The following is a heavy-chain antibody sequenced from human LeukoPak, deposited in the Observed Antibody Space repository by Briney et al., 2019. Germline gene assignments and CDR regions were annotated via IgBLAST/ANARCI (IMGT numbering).Heavy chain of an antibody. Sequence: PGGSLRLSCAASGFTFSRYAMSWVRQAPGKGLEWVSAISGSGGSTYYADSVKGRFTISRDNAKKSLYLQMNSLRADDTAIYYCAREGGNYDLDVWGQGTTVTVSS. V-gene: IGHV3-23*01. CDR2: ISGSGGST. CDR3: AREGGNYDLDV. D-gene: IGHD1-26*01. J-gene: IGHJ6*02. CDR1: GFTFSRYA.